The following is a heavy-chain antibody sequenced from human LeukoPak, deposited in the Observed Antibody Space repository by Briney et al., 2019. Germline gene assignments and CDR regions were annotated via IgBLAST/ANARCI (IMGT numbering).Heavy chain of an antibody. CDR3: ARALTLGYCSSTSCYYDAFDI. Sequence: SETLSLTCTVSGGSISSGDYYWCWIRQPPGRGLEWIGYIYYSGSTYYNPSLKSRVTISVDTSKNQSSLKLSSVTAADTAVYYCARALTLGYCSSTSCYYDAFDIWGQGTMVTVSS. CDR1: GGSISSGDYY. V-gene: IGHV4-30-4*01. CDR2: IYYSGST. J-gene: IGHJ3*02. D-gene: IGHD2-2*01.